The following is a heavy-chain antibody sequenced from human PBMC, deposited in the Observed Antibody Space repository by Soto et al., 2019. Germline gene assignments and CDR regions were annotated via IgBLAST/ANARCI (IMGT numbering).Heavy chain of an antibody. CDR2: ISYDGSNK. CDR3: ASDERDGYTYFGFDY. Sequence: QVQLVESGGGVVQPGRSLRLSCAASGFTFSSYAMHWVRQAPGKGLEWVAVISYDGSNKYYADSVKGRFTISRDNSKNTLYLQMNSLRAEDTAVYYCASDERDGYTYFGFDYWGQGTLVTVSS. CDR1: GFTFSSYA. D-gene: IGHD5-12*01. J-gene: IGHJ4*02. V-gene: IGHV3-30-3*01.